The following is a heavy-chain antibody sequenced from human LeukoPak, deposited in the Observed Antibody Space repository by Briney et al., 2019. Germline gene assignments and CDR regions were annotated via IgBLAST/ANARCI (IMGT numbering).Heavy chain of an antibody. CDR1: GGSISSYY. D-gene: IGHD3-22*01. CDR2: IYYSGGT. Sequence: SETLSLTCTVSGGSISSYYWSWIRQPPGKGLEWIGYIYYSGGTNYNPSLKSRVTISVDTSKNQFSLKLSSVTAADTAVYYCARTPDVFYDSSGYVDYWGQGTLVTVSS. CDR3: ARTPDVFYDSSGYVDY. V-gene: IGHV4-59*01. J-gene: IGHJ4*02.